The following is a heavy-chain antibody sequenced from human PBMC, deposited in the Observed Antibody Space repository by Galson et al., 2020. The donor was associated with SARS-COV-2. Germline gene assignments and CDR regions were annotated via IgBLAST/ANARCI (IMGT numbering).Heavy chain of an antibody. D-gene: IGHD4-17*01. J-gene: IGHJ4*02. CDR1: GFTFSSYS. CDR2: ISGSGGST. Sequence: GGSLRLSCVASGFTFSSYSMSWVRQAPGKGLEWVSAISGSGGSTYYADSVKGRFTISRDNSKNTLYLQMNSLRAEDTAVYYCAKGGHDYGFFWGQGTLVTVSS. CDR3: AKGGHDYGFF. V-gene: IGHV3-23*01.